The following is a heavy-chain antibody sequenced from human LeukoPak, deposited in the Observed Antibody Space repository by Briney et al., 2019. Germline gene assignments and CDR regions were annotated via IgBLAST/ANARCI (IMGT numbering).Heavy chain of an antibody. CDR2: IYSGGNT. CDR3: ARMGYYYSIPTFFDY. D-gene: IGHD3-22*01. CDR1: GFTVSSNY. V-gene: IGHV3-66*02. J-gene: IGHJ4*02. Sequence: GGSLRLSCAASGFTVSSNYMSWVRQAPGKGLEWVSVIYSGGNTYCTDSVKGRFTISRDSSKNTLYLQMNSLRAEDTAVYYCARMGYYYSIPTFFDYWGQGTLVTVSS.